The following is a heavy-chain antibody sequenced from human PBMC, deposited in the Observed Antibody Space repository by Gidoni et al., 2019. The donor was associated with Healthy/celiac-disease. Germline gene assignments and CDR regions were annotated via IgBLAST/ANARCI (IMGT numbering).Heavy chain of an antibody. V-gene: IGHV3-21*01. J-gene: IGHJ4*02. CDR3: ARTDIVVVPAAALDY. CDR1: GFTFVSYS. CDR2: ISSSSSYI. D-gene: IGHD2-2*01. Sequence: EVQLVESGGGLVKPGGSLRLSCAASGFTFVSYSMNWVRQAPGKGLEWVSSISSSSSYIYYADSVKGRFTISRDNAKNSLYLQMNSLRAEDTAVYYCARTDIVVVPAAALDYWGQGTLVTVSS.